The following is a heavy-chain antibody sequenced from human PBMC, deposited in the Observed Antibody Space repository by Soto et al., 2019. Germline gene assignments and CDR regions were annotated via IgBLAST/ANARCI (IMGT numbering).Heavy chain of an antibody. J-gene: IGHJ4*02. CDR2: ISFDGRDK. CDR3: AKDRDTARYNGNPDF. D-gene: IGHD1-26*01. CDR1: GFTFSTYG. Sequence: QEQLVESGGGVVQPGRSLRLSCEVSGFTFSTYGMHWVRQAPGKGLEWVAVISFDGRDKHYIDSLKGRFTISRDNSKNTLYLQMNSLRPEDTAVYYCAKDRDTARYNGNPDFWGQGALVTVSS. V-gene: IGHV3-30*18.